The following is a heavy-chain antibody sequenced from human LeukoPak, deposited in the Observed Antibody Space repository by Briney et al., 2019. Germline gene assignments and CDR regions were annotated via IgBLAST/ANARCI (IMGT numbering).Heavy chain of an antibody. V-gene: IGHV4-4*02. D-gene: IGHD3-22*01. CDR3: ARGYYDSSGYSAEYFQH. CDR2: IYHSGST. CDR1: GGSISSSNW. Sequence: SETLSLTCAVSGGSISSSNWWSWVRQPPGKGLEWIGEIYHSGSTNYNPSLKGRVTISVDKSKNQFSLKLSSVTAADTAVYYCARGYYDSSGYSAEYFQHWGQGTLVTVSS. J-gene: IGHJ1*01.